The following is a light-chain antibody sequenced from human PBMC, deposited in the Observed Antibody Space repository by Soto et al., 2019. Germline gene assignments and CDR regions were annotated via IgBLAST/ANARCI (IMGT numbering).Light chain of an antibody. CDR2: GAS. Sequence: EIVLTQSPGTLSLSPGERATLSCRASQSVSSSYLAWYQQKPGQAPRLLIYGASSRATGIPDRFSGSGSGTDLTLTISRLEPEDFAVYYCQQYGSSPTFGQGTKLELK. V-gene: IGKV3-20*01. CDR3: QQYGSSPT. CDR1: QSVSSSY. J-gene: IGKJ2*01.